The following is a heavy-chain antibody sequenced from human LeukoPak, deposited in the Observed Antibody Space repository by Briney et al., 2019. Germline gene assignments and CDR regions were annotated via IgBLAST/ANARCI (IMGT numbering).Heavy chain of an antibody. CDR1: GYTFTSYG. V-gene: IGHV1-18*01. CDR2: ISAYNGNT. J-gene: IGHJ3*02. Sequence: ASVKFSCKASGYTFTSYGISWVRQAPGQGLEWMGWISAYNGNTNYAQKLQGRVTMTTDTSTSTAYMELRGLRSDDTAVYYCAREGYGGNFPRAFDIWGQGTMVTVSS. CDR3: AREGYGGNFPRAFDI. D-gene: IGHD4-23*01.